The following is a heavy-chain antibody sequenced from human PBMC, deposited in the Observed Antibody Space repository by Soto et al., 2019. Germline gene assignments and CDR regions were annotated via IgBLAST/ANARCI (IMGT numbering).Heavy chain of an antibody. CDR1: GGSISSGPYS. J-gene: IGHJ4*02. V-gene: IGHV4-61*01. CDR3: ARLGAYFQALDS. Sequence: SETLSLTCTVSGGSISSGPYSWSWIRQPPGKGLEWIGYIYFAGTTTYNPSLKSRVTISLDASKNRFSLRLTSVTAADTAVYYCARLGAYFQALDSWGQGTLVTVSS. D-gene: IGHD3-16*01. CDR2: IYFAGTT.